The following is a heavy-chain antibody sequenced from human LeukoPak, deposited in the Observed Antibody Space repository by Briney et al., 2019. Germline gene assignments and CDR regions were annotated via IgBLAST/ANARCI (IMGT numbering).Heavy chain of an antibody. CDR1: GSTFTGYY. V-gene: IGHV1-2*02. D-gene: IGHD6-19*01. CDR2: INPNSGGT. CDR3: ARVDRGLYSSGWYCGY. J-gene: IGHJ4*02. Sequence: GASVKVSCKASGSTFTGYYMHWVRQAPGQGLEWMGWINPNSGGTNYAQKFQGRVTMTRDTSISTAYMELSRLRSDDTAVYDCARVDRGLYSSGWYCGYWGQGTLVTVSS.